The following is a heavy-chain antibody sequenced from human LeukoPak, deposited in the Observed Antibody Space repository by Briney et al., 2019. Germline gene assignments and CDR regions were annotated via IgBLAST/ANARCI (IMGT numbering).Heavy chain of an antibody. CDR1: GYTFTSYA. V-gene: IGHV7-4-1*02. D-gene: IGHD1-26*01. J-gene: IGHJ3*02. CDR3: ARVGVGATYDAFDI. Sequence: ASVKVSCKASGYTFTSYAMNWVRQAPGQGLEWMGWINTNTGNPTYAQGFTGRFVFSLDTSVSTAYLQISSLKAEDTAVYYCARVGVGATYDAFDIWGQGTMVTVSS. CDR2: INTNTGNP.